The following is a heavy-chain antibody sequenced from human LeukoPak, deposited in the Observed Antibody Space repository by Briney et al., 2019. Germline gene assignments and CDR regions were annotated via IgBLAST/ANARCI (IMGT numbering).Heavy chain of an antibody. CDR3: ARHGTLGSITYHLDH. J-gene: IGHJ4*02. CDR1: GGSISSYY. V-gene: IGHV4-59*08. D-gene: IGHD7-27*01. CDR2: IFYIGIT. Sequence: PSETLSLTCTVSGGSISSYYWSSIRQAPGKGLEWIVNIFYIGITNYNPYLKSRVTISVDTSKNQFSLKLRSMTSADTAVYYCARHGTLGSITYHLDHWGQGTLLTVLS.